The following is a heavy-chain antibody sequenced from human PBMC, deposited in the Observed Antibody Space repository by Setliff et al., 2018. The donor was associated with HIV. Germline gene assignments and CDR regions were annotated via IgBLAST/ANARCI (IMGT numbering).Heavy chain of an antibody. V-gene: IGHV4-39*01. CDR3: VRQAFYYASGTYSHYYMDV. CDR1: DASYSGTNHY. CDR2: IDDSGRT. J-gene: IGHJ6*03. D-gene: IGHD3-10*01. Sequence: SETLSLTCTLSDASYSGTNHYWGWIRQPPGKGLEWIGSIDDSGRTYYSPSLKSRVTSSVDPSKIQFSLKLSSVAAADTAVYYCVRQAFYYASGTYSHYYMDVWGKGIAVTVSS.